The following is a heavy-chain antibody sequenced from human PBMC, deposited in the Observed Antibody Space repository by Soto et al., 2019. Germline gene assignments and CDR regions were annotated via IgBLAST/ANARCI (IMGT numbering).Heavy chain of an antibody. J-gene: IGHJ4*02. D-gene: IGHD3-22*01. CDR2: ISSSGSTI. V-gene: IGHV3-11*01. Sequence: PGGSLRLSCAASGFTFSDYYMSWIRQAPGKGLEWVSYISSSGSTIYYADSVKGRFTISRDNAKNSLYLQMNSLRAEDTAVYYCARDTSDYYDSSSYFDYWGQGTLVTGSP. CDR3: ARDTSDYYDSSSYFDY. CDR1: GFTFSDYY.